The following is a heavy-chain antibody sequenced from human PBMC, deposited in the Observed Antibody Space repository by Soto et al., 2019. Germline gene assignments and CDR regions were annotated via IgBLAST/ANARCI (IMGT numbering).Heavy chain of an antibody. CDR3: AKDKSNSWTFDY. D-gene: IGHD6-13*01. J-gene: IGHJ4*02. Sequence: GGSLRLSCAASGFIFSSYGMHWVRQAPGKGLEWVAVIWYDGSNKYYADSVKGRFTIARDDSKNTVYLEMDSLRAEDTAVYYCAKDKSNSWTFDYWGQGTLVTVSS. CDR1: GFIFSSYG. CDR2: IWYDGSNK. V-gene: IGHV3-33*06.